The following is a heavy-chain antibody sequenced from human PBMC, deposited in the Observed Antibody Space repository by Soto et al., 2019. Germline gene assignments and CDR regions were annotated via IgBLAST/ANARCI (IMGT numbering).Heavy chain of an antibody. CDR2: ISAYNGNT. J-gene: IGHJ6*02. CDR3: ARDRGGYDRYYYYGMDV. D-gene: IGHD5-12*01. V-gene: IGHV1-18*04. Sequence: QVQLVQSGAEVKKPGASVKVSCKASGYTFTSYGISWVRQAPGQGLEWMGWISAYNGNTNYAQKLQGRVTMNTDTSTSTAYMELRSLRSDDTAVYYCARDRGGYDRYYYYGMDVWGQGTTVTVSS. CDR1: GYTFTSYG.